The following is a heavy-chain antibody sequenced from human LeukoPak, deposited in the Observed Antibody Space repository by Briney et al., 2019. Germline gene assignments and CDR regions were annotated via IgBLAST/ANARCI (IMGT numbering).Heavy chain of an antibody. CDR3: ARDQRGYSYGYSYYYYYYMDV. CDR1: GGSISNYY. V-gene: IGHV4-59*01. D-gene: IGHD5-18*01. J-gene: IGHJ6*03. Sequence: SETLSLTCTVSGGSISNYYWNWIRQPPGKGLEWIGFIYSSGTTNYNPSLKSRLTFSLDTSKNQFSLKLTSMTAADTAVYYCARDQRGYSYGYSYYYYYYMDVWGKGTTVTVSS. CDR2: IYSSGTT.